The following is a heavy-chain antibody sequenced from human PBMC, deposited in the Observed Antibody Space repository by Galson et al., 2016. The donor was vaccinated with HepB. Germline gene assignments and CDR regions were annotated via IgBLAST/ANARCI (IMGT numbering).Heavy chain of an antibody. CDR1: GDTFSNYA. CDR3: ARDSSSSLVTSWFDP. Sequence: SVKVSCKASGDTFSNYAISWVRQAPGQGLEWMGGIIPIFDTAVYAQRFQGRVTITADESTSTAYMELSSLTSADTAVYYWARDSSSSLVTSWFDPWGQGTLVTVSS. V-gene: IGHV1-69*13. J-gene: IGHJ5*02. D-gene: IGHD6-6*01. CDR2: IIPIFDTA.